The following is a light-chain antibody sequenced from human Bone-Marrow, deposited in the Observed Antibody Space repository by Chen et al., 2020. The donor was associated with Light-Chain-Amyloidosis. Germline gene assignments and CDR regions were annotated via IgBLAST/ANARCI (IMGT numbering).Light chain of an antibody. V-gene: IGLV3-21*02. CDR3: QVWDRSSDRPV. CDR2: DDS. Sequence: SSVLTQPSSVSVAPGQTATIARVGNNIGSTRVHWYQQTPGQAPLLVVYDDSDRPSGIPERLSGSNSGNTATLTISRVEAGDEADYYCQVWDRSSDRPVFGGGTKLTVL. J-gene: IGLJ3*02. CDR1: NIGSTR.